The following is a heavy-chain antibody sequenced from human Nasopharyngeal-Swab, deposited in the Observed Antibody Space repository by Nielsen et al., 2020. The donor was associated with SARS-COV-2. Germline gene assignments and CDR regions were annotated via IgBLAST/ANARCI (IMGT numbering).Heavy chain of an antibody. D-gene: IGHD2-2*01. CDR1: GGSFSGHQ. CDR2: VSHGGGT. V-gene: IGHV4-34*01. Sequence: SETLSLTCAVYGGSFSGHQWSWVRQPPGKGLEWIVEVSHGGGTTYNPSLKSRVTISVATSKNQFSLKLSSVTAADTTVYYCARGGAGVVPSPVLGLGPYYYYYYMDVWGKGTTVTVSS. J-gene: IGHJ6*03. CDR3: ARGGAGVVPSPVLGLGPYYYYYYMDV.